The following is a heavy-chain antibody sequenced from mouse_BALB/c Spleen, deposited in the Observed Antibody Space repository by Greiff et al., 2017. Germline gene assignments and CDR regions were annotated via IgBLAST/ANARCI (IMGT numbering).Heavy chain of an antibody. CDR2: ISCYNGAT. Sequence: LVKTGASVKISCKASGYSFTGYYMHWVKQSHGKGLEWIGYISCYNGATSYNQKFKGKATFTVDTTSSTAYMQFNSLTSEDSAVYYCARQPSHDDIDYWGQGTTVTVSS. D-gene: IGHD2-12*01. CDR3: ARQPSHDDIDY. CDR1: GYSFTGYY. V-gene: IGHV1S34*01. J-gene: IGHJ2*01.